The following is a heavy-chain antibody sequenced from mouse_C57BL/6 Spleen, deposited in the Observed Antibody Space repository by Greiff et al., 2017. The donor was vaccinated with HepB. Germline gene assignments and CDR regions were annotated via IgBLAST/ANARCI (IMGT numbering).Heavy chain of an antibody. V-gene: IGHV1-42*01. Sequence: VQLKQSGPELVKPGASVKISCKASGYSFTGYYMNWVKQSPEKSLEWIGEINPSTGGTTYNQKFKAKATLTVDKSSSTAYMQLKSLTSEDSSVYYCARSGNWDGYFDYWGQGTTLTVSS. CDR3: ARSGNWDGYFDY. D-gene: IGHD4-1*01. J-gene: IGHJ2*01. CDR2: INPSTGGT. CDR1: GYSFTGYY.